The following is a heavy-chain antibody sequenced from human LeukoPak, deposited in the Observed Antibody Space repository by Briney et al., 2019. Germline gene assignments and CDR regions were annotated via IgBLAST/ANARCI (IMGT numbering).Heavy chain of an antibody. CDR2: ISQDVSHK. Sequence: PEGSLRLSCAASGFTFSSYWMSWVRQAPGKGLQSVAYISQDVSHKYYVDSVKGRFTISRDNAKNSLHLEMNSLRAEDTALYYCARVGYNGWNFENWGQGTLVTVSS. CDR1: GFTFSSYW. D-gene: IGHD5-12*01. J-gene: IGHJ4*02. CDR3: ARVGYNGWNFEN. V-gene: IGHV3-7*01.